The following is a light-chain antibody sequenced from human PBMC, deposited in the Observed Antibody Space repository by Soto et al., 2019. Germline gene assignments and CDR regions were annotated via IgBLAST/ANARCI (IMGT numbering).Light chain of an antibody. J-gene: IGKJ1*01. V-gene: IGKV1-39*01. CDR2: AAS. Sequence: DIQMTQSPSSLSASVGDRVTITCRASQSISSYLNWYQQKPGKAPKLLIYAASSLQSGVPSTFSRSGSGTDFTLTISSLQPEEFATYDCQQSYSTPPTFGQLTKVEIK. CDR3: QQSYSTPPT. CDR1: QSISSY.